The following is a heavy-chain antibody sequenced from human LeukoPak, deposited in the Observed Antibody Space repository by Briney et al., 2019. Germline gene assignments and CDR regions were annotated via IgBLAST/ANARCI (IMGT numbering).Heavy chain of an antibody. CDR3: ARDRTDDSGVNYNPMFDL. CDR1: GFTFGSHW. Sequence: GGSLRLSCAASGFTFGSHWMHWVRQAPGKGLEWVSRINPAGSDTRYADSVKGRFTISRDNAKNTLYLQMNSLRGEDTAVYYCARDRTDDSGVNYNPMFDLWGQGTMVTDSS. V-gene: IGHV3-74*01. CDR2: INPAGSDT. D-gene: IGHD3-10*01. J-gene: IGHJ3*01.